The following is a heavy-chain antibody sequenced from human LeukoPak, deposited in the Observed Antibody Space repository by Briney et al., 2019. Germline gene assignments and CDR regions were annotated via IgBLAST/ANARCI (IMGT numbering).Heavy chain of an antibody. CDR1: GGSISSSSYY. J-gene: IGHJ5*02. V-gene: IGHV4-39*01. CDR2: IYYSGST. Sequence: SETLSLTCTVSGGSISSSSYYWGWIRQPPGKGLEWIGSIYYSGSTYYNPSLKSRVTISVDTSKNQFSLKLSSVTAADTAVYYCARHPQTTVVTHHDWFDPWGQGTLVTVSS. D-gene: IGHD4-23*01. CDR3: ARHPQTTVVTHHDWFDP.